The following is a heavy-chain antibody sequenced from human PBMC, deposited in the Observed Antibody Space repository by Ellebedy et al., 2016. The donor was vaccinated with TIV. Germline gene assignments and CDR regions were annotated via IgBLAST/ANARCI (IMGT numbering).Heavy chain of an antibody. CDR1: AGSFSGYF. Sequence: SETLSLXCAVYAGSFSGYFWSWIRQSPGKGLEWIGEIDHSGRANYSPSLKSRVTISVDPSKNQFSLKLSSVTGADTAVYYCARGYHLLPVDWGQGTLVTVSS. D-gene: IGHD1-14*01. V-gene: IGHV4-34*01. J-gene: IGHJ4*02. CDR3: ARGYHLLPVD. CDR2: IDHSGRA.